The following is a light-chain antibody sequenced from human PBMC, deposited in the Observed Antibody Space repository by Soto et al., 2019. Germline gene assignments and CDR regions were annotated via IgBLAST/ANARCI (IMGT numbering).Light chain of an antibody. V-gene: IGLV2-14*03. Sequence: QSVLTQPASVSDSPGQSITISCTGNHNDIGTYDYVSWYQQHPGRAPRLLIHGVTTRPSGISGRFSASKSGLTASLTISGLQPEDEADYYCSSFTSNRIYVFGPGTKVTVL. CDR2: GVT. J-gene: IGLJ1*01. CDR3: SSFTSNRIYV. CDR1: HNDIGTYDY.